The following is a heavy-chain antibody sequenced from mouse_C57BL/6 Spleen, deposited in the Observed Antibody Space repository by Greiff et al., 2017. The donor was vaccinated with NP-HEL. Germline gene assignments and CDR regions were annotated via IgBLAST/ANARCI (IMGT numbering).Heavy chain of an antibody. V-gene: IGHV1-69*01. CDR3: ARGAGNWEAMDY. CDR2: IDPSDSYT. D-gene: IGHD4-1*01. J-gene: IGHJ4*01. CDR1: GYTFTSYW. Sequence: VQLQQSGAELVMPGASVKLSCKASGYTFTSYWMHWVKQRPGQGLEWIGEIDPSDSYTNYNQKFKGKSTLTVDKSSSTAYMQLSSLTSEDSAVYYCARGAGNWEAMDYWGQGTSVTVSS.